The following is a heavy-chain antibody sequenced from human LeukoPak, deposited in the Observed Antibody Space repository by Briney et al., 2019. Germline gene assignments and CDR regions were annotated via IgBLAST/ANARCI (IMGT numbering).Heavy chain of an antibody. CDR1: AFTFRSYW. Sequence: GGSLRLSCAASAFTFRSYWMSWVRQAPGKGLEWVATVKEDGSEKYYVDSVKGRFTVSRDNANNSLYLHMNSLRGEDTAVYFCGRVDGGSYNLNWFDPWGQGTLVTVSS. CDR3: GRVDGGSYNLNWFDP. V-gene: IGHV3-7*01. CDR2: VKEDGSEK. D-gene: IGHD3-10*01. J-gene: IGHJ5*02.